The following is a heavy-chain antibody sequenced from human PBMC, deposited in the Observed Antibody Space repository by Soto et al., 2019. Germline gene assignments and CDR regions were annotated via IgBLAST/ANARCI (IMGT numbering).Heavy chain of an antibody. Sequence: QVQLVQSGAEVKKPGASVKVSCKASGYIFTIYGISWVRQAPXQGLEWIGWISPYNGXXXYXQKXXXXXXXXXXXXXXXXXXXXXXXXXXXTXVXYCXRDPGGATGFDPWGQGTLVTVSS. D-gene: IGHD3-10*01. J-gene: IGHJ5*02. CDR3: XRDPGGATGFDP. CDR1: GYIFTIYG. V-gene: IGHV1-18*01. CDR2: ISPYNGXX.